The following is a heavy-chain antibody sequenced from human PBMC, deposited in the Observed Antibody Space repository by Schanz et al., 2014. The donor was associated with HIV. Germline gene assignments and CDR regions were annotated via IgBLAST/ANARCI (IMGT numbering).Heavy chain of an antibody. CDR1: GFSFDTFG. V-gene: IGHV3-30*18. J-gene: IGHJ6*02. Sequence: VQLVESGGGLVRPGGSLSLSCAGSGFSFDTFGIHWVRQAPGKGLEWLAVISYDGRNKKFANSVKGRFTISRDNSKNTVYLQAKSLRPEDTAVYYCAKDRNQYDSRYRGKGNYYYYYGMDVWGQGTTVTVSS. CDR2: ISYDGRNK. CDR3: AKDRNQYDSRYRGKGNYYYYYGMDV. D-gene: IGHD3-22*01.